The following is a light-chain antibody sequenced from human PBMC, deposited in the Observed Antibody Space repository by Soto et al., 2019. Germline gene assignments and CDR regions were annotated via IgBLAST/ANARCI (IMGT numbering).Light chain of an antibody. CDR1: QTVLNSSNNKTY. Sequence: DIVMTQSPESLAVSLGERATLDFKSSQTVLNSSNNKTYLAWYRQRPGQPPTLLINWASTRQSGVPARFRGSGSGTEFTLTITDLQAEDLAVYYCQQFHTIPWTFGQGTKVDIK. CDR2: WAS. V-gene: IGKV4-1*01. CDR3: QQFHTIPWT. J-gene: IGKJ1*01.